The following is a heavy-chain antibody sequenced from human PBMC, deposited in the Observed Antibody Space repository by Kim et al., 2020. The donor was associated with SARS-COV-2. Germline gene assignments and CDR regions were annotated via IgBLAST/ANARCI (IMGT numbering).Heavy chain of an antibody. CDR2: LYYSGTT. Sequence: ETLSLTCTVSGASIDSSDSYWGWIRQPPGKGLEWIGSLYYSGTTYYNPSLKSRVTISADTARNQFSLKMTSATAADTALYYCARHKLRSIWFGALGDFDSWGQGTLVAVSS. CDR1: GASIDSSDSY. J-gene: IGHJ4*02. CDR3: ARHKLRSIWFGALGDFDS. D-gene: IGHD3-10*01. V-gene: IGHV4-39*01.